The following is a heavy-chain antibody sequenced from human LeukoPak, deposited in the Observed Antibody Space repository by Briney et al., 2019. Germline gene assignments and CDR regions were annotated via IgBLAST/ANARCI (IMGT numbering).Heavy chain of an antibody. CDR2: INHSGST. Sequence: PSQTLSLTCTVSGGSISSGGYYWSWIRQPPGKGLEWIGEINHSGSTNYNPSLKSRVTISVDTSKNQFSLKLSSVTAADTAVYYCARRSPPGDFWSGYYYWRFDYWGQGTLVTVSS. CDR1: GGSISSGGYY. V-gene: IGHV4-30-2*01. D-gene: IGHD3-3*01. J-gene: IGHJ4*02. CDR3: ARRSPPGDFWSGYYYWRFDY.